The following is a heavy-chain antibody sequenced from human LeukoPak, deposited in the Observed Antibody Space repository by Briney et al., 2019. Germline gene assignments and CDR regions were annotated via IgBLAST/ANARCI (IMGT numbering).Heavy chain of an antibody. CDR2: IDWDDDK. J-gene: IGHJ6*02. CDR3: ARTNYDSSGYYPKTYYYYGMDV. Sequence: SGPTLVNPTQTLTLTCTFSGFSLSTSGMCVSWIRQPPGKALEWLALIDWDDDKYYSTSLKTRLTISKDTSENQVVLTMTNMDPVDTATYYCARTNYDSSGYYPKTYYYYGMDVWGQGTTVTVSS. CDR1: GFSLSTSGMC. D-gene: IGHD3-22*01. V-gene: IGHV2-70*01.